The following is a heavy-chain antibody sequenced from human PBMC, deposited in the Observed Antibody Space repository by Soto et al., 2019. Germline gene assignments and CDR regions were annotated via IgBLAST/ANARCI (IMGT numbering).Heavy chain of an antibody. D-gene: IGHD2-15*01. J-gene: IGHJ4*02. V-gene: IGHV3-21*01. CDR3: ARGPLGYCSGGSCPLVDY. CDR1: GFTFSSYS. Sequence: GGSLRLSCAASGFTFSSYSMNWVRQAPGKGLEWVSSISSSSSYIYYADSVKGRSTISRDNAKNSLYLQMNSLRAEDTAVYYCARGPLGYCSGGSCPLVDYWGQGTLVTVSS. CDR2: ISSSSSYI.